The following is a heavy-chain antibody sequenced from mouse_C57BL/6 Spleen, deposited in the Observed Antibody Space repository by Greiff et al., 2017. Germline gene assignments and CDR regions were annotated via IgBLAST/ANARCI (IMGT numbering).Heavy chain of an antibody. CDR1: GFTFSDAW. J-gene: IGHJ4*01. CDR3: TRSYYDYDRGTMDY. CDR2: IRNKANNHAT. V-gene: IGHV6-6*01. Sequence: LQQSGGGLVQPGGSMKLSCAASGFTFSDAWMDWVRQSPEKGLEWVAEIRNKANNHATYYAESVKGRFTISRDDSKSSVYLQMNSLRAEDTGIYYCTRSYYDYDRGTMDYWGQGTSVTVSS. D-gene: IGHD2-4*01.